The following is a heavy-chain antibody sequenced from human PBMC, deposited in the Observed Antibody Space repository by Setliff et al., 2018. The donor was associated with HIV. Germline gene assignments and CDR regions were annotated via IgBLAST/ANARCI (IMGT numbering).Heavy chain of an antibody. D-gene: IGHD2-15*01. Sequence: ASVKVSCKASGYTFTDYGISWVRQAPGQGLEWMGWISAYNGNTNYAQKLQGRVTMTTDTSTSTAYMELRSLRSDDTAVYYCARDVGNLIVVVAVDAFDIWGQGTMVTVSS. V-gene: IGHV1-18*01. CDR2: ISAYNGNT. J-gene: IGHJ3*02. CDR1: GYTFTDYG. CDR3: ARDVGNLIVVVAVDAFDI.